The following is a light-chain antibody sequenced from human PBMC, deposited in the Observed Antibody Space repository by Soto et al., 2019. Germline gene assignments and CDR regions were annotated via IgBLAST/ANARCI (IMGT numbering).Light chain of an antibody. V-gene: IGLV2-14*01. CDR3: SSYRSSGPLGV. Sequence: QSVLTQPASVSGSPGQSVTISCTGTNSDVGGYHFVSWYQHHPDKAPKLVIFEVYKRPSGVSNRFSGSKSDNTASLTISGLQAEDEAHYYCSSYRSSGPLGVFGGGTKLTVL. CDR1: NSDVGGYHF. CDR2: EVY. J-gene: IGLJ3*02.